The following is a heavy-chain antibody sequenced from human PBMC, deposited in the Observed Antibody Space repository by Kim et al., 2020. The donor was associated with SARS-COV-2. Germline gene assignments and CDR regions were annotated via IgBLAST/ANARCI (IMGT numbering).Heavy chain of an antibody. CDR3: ARSLIYGSGSYYLDY. D-gene: IGHD3-10*01. V-gene: IGHV1-3*01. Sequence: QKFQGRVTITRDTSASTAYMELSSLRSEDTAVYYCARSLIYGSGSYYLDYCGQGTLVTVSS. J-gene: IGHJ4*02.